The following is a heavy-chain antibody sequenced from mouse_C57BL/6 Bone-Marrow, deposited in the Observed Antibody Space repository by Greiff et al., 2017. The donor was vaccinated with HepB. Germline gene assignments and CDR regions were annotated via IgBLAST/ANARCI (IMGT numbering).Heavy chain of an antibody. CDR2: ISSGGDYI. Sequence: EVMLVESGEGLVKPGGSLKLSCAASGFTFSSYAMSWVRQTPEKRLEWVAYISSGGDYIYYADTVKGRFTISRDNARNTLYLQMSSLKSEDTAMYYCTRETVVAYYFDYWGQGTTLTVSS. CDR1: GFTFSSYA. V-gene: IGHV5-9-1*02. CDR3: TRETVVAYYFDY. D-gene: IGHD1-1*01. J-gene: IGHJ2*01.